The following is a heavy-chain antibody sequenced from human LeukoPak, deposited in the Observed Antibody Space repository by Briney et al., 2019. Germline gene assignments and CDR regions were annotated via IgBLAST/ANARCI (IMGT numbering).Heavy chain of an antibody. D-gene: IGHD3-22*01. CDR2: IYTSGST. Sequence: SETLSLTCTVSGGSISSYYWSWIRQPAGKGLEWIGRIYTSGSTNYNPSLKSRVTISVDKSKNQFSLKLSSVTAADTAVYYCASGSSGYLTHAFDIWGQGTMVTVSS. CDR1: GGSISSYY. CDR3: ASGSSGYLTHAFDI. J-gene: IGHJ3*02. V-gene: IGHV4-4*07.